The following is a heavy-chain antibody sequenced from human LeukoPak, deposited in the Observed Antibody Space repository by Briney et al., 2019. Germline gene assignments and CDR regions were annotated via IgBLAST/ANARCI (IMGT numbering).Heavy chain of an antibody. CDR3: AREIIRFSSGWFDY. CDR1: GYSISSGYY. V-gene: IGHV4-38-2*02. Sequence: SETLSLTCTVSGYSISSGYYWGWIRQPPGKGLEWIGSIYHSGSTYYNPSLKSRVTISVDTSKNQFSLKLSSVTAADTAVYYCAREIIRFSSGWFDYWGQGTLVTVSS. J-gene: IGHJ4*02. D-gene: IGHD6-19*01. CDR2: IYHSGST.